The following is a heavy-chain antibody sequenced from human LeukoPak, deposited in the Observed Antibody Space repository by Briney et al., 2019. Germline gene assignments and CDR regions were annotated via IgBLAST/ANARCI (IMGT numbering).Heavy chain of an antibody. CDR2: IDTSGSPI. CDR1: GFTFSSYS. CDR3: ARGPPLFDP. Sequence: PGGSLRLSCAASGFTFSSYSMNWVRQAPGKGLEWVSYIDTSGSPIYYADSVKGRFTISRDNAKNSLYLQMNSPRADDTAVYYCARGPPLFDPWGQGALVTVSS. J-gene: IGHJ5*02. V-gene: IGHV3-48*01.